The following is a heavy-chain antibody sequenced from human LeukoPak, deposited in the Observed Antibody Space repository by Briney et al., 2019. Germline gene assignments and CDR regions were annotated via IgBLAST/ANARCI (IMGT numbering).Heavy chain of an antibody. V-gene: IGHV3-23*01. J-gene: IGHJ6*02. Sequence: TGGSLRLSCAASGFTVSSNYMSWVRQAPGKGLEWLSVISGSGGTTYYAESVKGRFTISRDNSRNTLYLQINSLRAEDTAVYYCSRYCSTSTCPAYYYGMDIWGQGTAVTVSS. CDR2: ISGSGGTT. CDR1: GFTVSSNY. D-gene: IGHD2-2*01. CDR3: SRYCSTSTCPAYYYGMDI.